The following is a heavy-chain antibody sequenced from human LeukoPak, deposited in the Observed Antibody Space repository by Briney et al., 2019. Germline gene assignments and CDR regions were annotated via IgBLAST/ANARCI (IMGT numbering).Heavy chain of an antibody. J-gene: IGHJ4*02. CDR2: IKQDGSEK. V-gene: IGHV3-7*01. CDR1: GFTLSSYW. CDR3: ARALGMYYGSH. Sequence: GGSLRLSCVASGFTLSSYWMSWVRQAPGKGLEWVANIKQDGSEKYYVDSVKGRFTISRDNAKNSLYLQMNSLRAEDTAVYYCARALGMYYGSHWGQGTLVTVSS. D-gene: IGHD3-3*01.